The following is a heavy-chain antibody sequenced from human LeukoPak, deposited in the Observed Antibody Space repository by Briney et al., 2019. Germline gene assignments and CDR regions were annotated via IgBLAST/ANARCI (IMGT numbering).Heavy chain of an antibody. D-gene: IGHD2-2*01. CDR1: GYSISSGYY. V-gene: IGHV4-38-2*02. Sequence: SETLSLTCTVSGYSISSGYYWGWIRQPPGKGLEWIGYIYHSGSTYYNPSLKSRVTISVDRSKNQFSLKLSSVTAADTAVYYCARDIVVVPAAMGAGYAFDIWGQGTMVTVSS. CDR3: ARDIVVVPAAMGAGYAFDI. J-gene: IGHJ3*02. CDR2: IYHSGST.